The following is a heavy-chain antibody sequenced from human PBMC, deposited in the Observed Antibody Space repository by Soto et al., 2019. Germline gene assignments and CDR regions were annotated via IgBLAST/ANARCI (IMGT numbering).Heavy chain of an antibody. D-gene: IGHD2-21*01. Sequence: EVQLVESGGGLVQPGGSLRLSCAASGFTFSSYAMHWVRQAPGKGLDYVSAISSNGGSTYYANSVKGRFTISRDNSKSTLYLQMGRLRAEDMAVYYCASTRLAYCGGDCYSVGAFDIWGQGTMVTVSS. CDR2: ISSNGGST. V-gene: IGHV3-64*01. CDR3: ASTRLAYCGGDCYSVGAFDI. CDR1: GFTFSSYA. J-gene: IGHJ3*02.